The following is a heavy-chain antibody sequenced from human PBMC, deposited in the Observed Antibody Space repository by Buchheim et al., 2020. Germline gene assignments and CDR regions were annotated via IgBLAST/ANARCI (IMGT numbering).Heavy chain of an antibody. Sequence: EVQLMESGGGLVNPGGSLRLACAASGFTFSNYNMHWVRQAPGKGLEWVSSISGSSSHIYHADSLRGRITISRDNAKHSLYLQMNSLSAEDTAVYYCARNEAYYDRSGYFLYWGQGT. V-gene: IGHV3-21*01. J-gene: IGHJ4*02. CDR2: ISGSSSHI. CDR3: ARNEAYYDRSGYFLY. CDR1: GFTFSNYN. D-gene: IGHD3-22*01.